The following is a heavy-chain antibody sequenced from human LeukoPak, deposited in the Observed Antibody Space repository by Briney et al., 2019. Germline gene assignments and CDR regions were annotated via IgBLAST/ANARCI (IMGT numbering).Heavy chain of an antibody. CDR1: GGSFSGYY. D-gene: IGHD2-2*02. V-gene: IGHV4-34*01. CDR3: ARLGYCSSTSCYRFRYYFDY. CDR2: INHSGST. Sequence: SETLSLTCAVYGGSFSGYYWSWIRQPPGKGLEWIGEINHSGSTNYNPSLKGRVTISVDTSKNQFSLKLSSVTAADTAVYYCARLGYCSSTSCYRFRYYFDYWGQGTLVTVSS. J-gene: IGHJ4*02.